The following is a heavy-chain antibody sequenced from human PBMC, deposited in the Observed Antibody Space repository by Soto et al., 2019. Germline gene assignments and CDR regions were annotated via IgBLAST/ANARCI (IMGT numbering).Heavy chain of an antibody. CDR3: ARSGEPRTYYGMDV. Sequence: PGGSLRLSCAASGFTFSSYSMNWVRQAPGKGLEWVSSISSSSSYIYYADSVKGRFTISRDNAKNSLYLQMNSLRAEDTAVYYCARSGEPRTYYGMDVCGHGTTVTVSS. J-gene: IGHJ6*02. V-gene: IGHV3-21*01. CDR1: GFTFSSYS. CDR2: ISSSSSYI. D-gene: IGHD7-27*01.